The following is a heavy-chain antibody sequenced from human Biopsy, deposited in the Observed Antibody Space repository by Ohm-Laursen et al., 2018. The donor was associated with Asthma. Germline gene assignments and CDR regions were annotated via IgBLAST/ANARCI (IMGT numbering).Heavy chain of an antibody. D-gene: IGHD3-10*01. CDR3: ARAVDYSHYYGIDV. J-gene: IGHJ6*02. Sequence: ASVKVSCKTSGYTFNNAGITWVRQAPGQGLEWMGWISVYNGNTKVAQKLQDRVTMVTDTSTSTAYMELRSLRSDDTAVYFCARAVDYSHYYGIDVWGQGTTVTVS. CDR2: ISVYNGNT. CDR1: GYTFNNAG. V-gene: IGHV1-18*01.